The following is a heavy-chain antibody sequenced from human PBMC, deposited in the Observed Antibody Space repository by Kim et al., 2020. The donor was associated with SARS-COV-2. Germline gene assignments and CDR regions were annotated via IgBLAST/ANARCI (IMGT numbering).Heavy chain of an antibody. D-gene: IGHD6-19*01. J-gene: IGHJ6*02. CDR1: GFTFSSYS. Sequence: GGSLRLSCAASGFTFSSYSMNWVRQAPGKGLEWVSSISSSSSYIYYADSVKGRFTISRDNAKNSLYLQMNSLRAEDTAVYYCATSRDIAVAGYYYYYGMDVWGQGTTVTVSS. CDR3: ATSRDIAVAGYYYYYGMDV. CDR2: ISSSSSYI. V-gene: IGHV3-21*01.